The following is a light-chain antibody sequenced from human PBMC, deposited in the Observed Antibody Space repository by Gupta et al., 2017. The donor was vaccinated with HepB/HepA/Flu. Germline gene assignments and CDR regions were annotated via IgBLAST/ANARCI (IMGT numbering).Light chain of an antibody. CDR1: QSVSSY. V-gene: IGKV3-11*01. J-gene: IGKJ2*02. Sequence: EILLTQSPATLSFSPGERGTLSCRASQSVSSYLAWYQQKPGQAPRLLIYDASNRATGVPARFSGSGSGTEFTLTISSLEPEDFAVYYCQQRSNWKCNFGEGTKVEIK. CDR2: DAS. CDR3: QQRSNWKCN.